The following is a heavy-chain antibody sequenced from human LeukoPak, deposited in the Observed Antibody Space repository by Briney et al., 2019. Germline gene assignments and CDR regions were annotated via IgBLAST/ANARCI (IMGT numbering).Heavy chain of an antibody. CDR1: GGSFSGYY. D-gene: IGHD4-17*01. CDR3: ARHRGDYDY. V-gene: IGHV4-34*01. Sequence: KPSETLPLTCAVYGGSFSGYYWSWIRQPPGKGLEWIGEINHSGSTNYNPSLKSRVTISVDTSKNQFSLKLSSVTAADTAVYYCARHRGDYDYWGQGTLVTVSS. J-gene: IGHJ4*02. CDR2: INHSGST.